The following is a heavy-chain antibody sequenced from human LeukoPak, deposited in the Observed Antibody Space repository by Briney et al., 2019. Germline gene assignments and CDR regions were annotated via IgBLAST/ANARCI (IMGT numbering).Heavy chain of an antibody. CDR3: TRRGYDSSGYYFLV. CDR2: IYYSGST. Sequence: PSETLSLTCTVSGGSISSGGYYWSWIRQHPGKGLEWIGYIYYSGSTYYSPSLKSRVTISVDTSKNQFSLKLSSVTAADTAVYYCTRRGYDSSGYYFLVWGQGTLVTVSS. CDR1: GGSISSGGYY. D-gene: IGHD3-22*01. J-gene: IGHJ4*02. V-gene: IGHV4-31*03.